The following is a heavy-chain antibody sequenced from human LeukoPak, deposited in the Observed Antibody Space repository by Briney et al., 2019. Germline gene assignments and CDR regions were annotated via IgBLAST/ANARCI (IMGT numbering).Heavy chain of an antibody. Sequence: PGGSLRLSCAASGFTFSSYEMNWVRQAPGKGLEWVSYISSSGSTIYYADSVKGRFTISRDNSKNTLYLQMYSLRAEDTAVYYCAKVLAAAWGPSTLTDWFDPWGQGTLVSVSS. CDR2: ISSSGSTI. J-gene: IGHJ5*02. V-gene: IGHV3-48*03. CDR1: GFTFSSYE. D-gene: IGHD6-13*01. CDR3: AKVLAAAWGPSTLTDWFDP.